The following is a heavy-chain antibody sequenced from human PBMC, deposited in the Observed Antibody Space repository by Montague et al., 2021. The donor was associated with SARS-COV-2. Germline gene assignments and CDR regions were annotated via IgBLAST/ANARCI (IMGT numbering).Heavy chain of an antibody. J-gene: IGHJ4*02. CDR3: ARGVYYDGSGYYSFDY. D-gene: IGHD3-22*01. CDR2: TYYRSKWYN. V-gene: IGHV6-1*01. Sequence: CAISGDSVSSYSAAWNWIRQSPSIGLEWLGRTYYRSKWYNGYALXVKSRITINPDTSKNHFSLQLNSVTPEDTAIYYCARGVYYDGSGYYSFDYWGQGTLVTVSS. CDR1: GDSVSSYSAA.